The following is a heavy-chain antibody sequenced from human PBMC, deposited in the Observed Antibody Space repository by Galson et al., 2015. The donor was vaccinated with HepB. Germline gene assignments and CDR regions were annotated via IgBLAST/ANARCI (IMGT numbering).Heavy chain of an antibody. Sequence: SLRLSSAASGFPFSSYSMNWVRQATGKGLEWVSSISSSSSYIYYADSVKGRFTISRDNAKNSLYLQMNSLRAEDTAVYYCARDGVIGYCSGGSCYGRGFDYWGQGTLVTVSS. J-gene: IGHJ4*02. D-gene: IGHD2-15*01. CDR1: GFPFSSYS. CDR2: ISSSSSYI. CDR3: ARDGVIGYCSGGSCYGRGFDY. V-gene: IGHV3-21*01.